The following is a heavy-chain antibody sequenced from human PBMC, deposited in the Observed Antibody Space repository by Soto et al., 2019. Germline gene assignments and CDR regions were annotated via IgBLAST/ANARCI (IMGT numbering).Heavy chain of an antibody. Sequence: QVQLVEPGGGVVQPGRSLRLSCAASGFTFSSYGMHRVRQAPGQGLAWVAVISYDGSNKYYADSVKGRFTISRDNSKNALYLQMNSLRAEDTAVYYCAKGGSSSVDYWGQGTLVTVSS. V-gene: IGHV3-30*18. CDR1: GFTFSSYG. D-gene: IGHD6-6*01. CDR2: ISYDGSNK. CDR3: AKGGSSSVDY. J-gene: IGHJ4*02.